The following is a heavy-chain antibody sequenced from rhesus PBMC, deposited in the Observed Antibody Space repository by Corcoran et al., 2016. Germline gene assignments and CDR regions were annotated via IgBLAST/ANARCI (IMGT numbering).Heavy chain of an antibody. CDR1: GGSISSNY. J-gene: IGHJ6*01. V-gene: IGHV4-173*01. D-gene: IGHD1-20*01. CDR2: ISGSDGST. CDR3: ARRSWNKGGLDS. Sequence: QLQLQESGPGLVKPSETLSLTCAVSGGSISSNYWSWSRQPPGKGLEWIGRISGSDGSTAYHPSLQVRVTISTGPATNQFSLKLSSVPAADTAVYCCARRSWNKGGLDSWGQGVVVTVSS.